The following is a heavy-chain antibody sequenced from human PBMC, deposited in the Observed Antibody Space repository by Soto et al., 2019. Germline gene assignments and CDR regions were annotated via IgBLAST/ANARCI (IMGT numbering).Heavy chain of an antibody. CDR2: ISSSSSSI. Sequence: GGSLRLSCAASGFTFSNYNMNWVRQAPGKGLEWVSYISSSSSSIFYADSVKGRFTVSRDNAEKSLHLQMNSLRDEDTAVYYCARVEGTTGLSYWGQGTLVTVSS. J-gene: IGHJ4*02. CDR3: ARVEGTTGLSY. CDR1: GFTFSNYN. V-gene: IGHV3-48*02. D-gene: IGHD2-2*01.